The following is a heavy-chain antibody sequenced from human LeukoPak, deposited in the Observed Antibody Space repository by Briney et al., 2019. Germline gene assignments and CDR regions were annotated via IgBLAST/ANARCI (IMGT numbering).Heavy chain of an antibody. J-gene: IGHJ6*03. V-gene: IGHV4-39*07. CDR2: IYYSGST. Sequence: SGGSLRLSCAASGFTFSSYGMSWVRQAPGKGLEWIGSIYYSGSTYYNPSLKSRVTISVDTSKNQFSLKLSSVTAADTAVYYCARDALGYCSGGSCYAPYYYYYMDVWGKGTTVTVSS. CDR1: GFTFSSYG. CDR3: ARDALGYCSGGSCYAPYYYYYMDV. D-gene: IGHD2-15*01.